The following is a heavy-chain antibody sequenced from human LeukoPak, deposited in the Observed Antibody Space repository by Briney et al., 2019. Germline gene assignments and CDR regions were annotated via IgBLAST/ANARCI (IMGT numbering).Heavy chain of an antibody. V-gene: IGHV4-4*02. J-gene: IGHJ4*02. Sequence: PSGTLSLSCAVSGGSISSNNWWTWVRQPPGKGLEWIGEIYHSGSTNYNPSLQSRVTISVDKSKNQFSLNLNSVTAAGTAVYYCARGYRPFDYWGQGTLVTVSS. CDR1: GGSISSNNW. CDR2: IYHSGST. D-gene: IGHD5-12*01. CDR3: ARGYRPFDY.